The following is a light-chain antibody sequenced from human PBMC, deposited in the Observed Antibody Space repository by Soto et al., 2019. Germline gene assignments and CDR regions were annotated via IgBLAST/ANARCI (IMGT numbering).Light chain of an antibody. J-gene: IGKJ2*01. Sequence: EIVLTQSPGTLSLSPGERATLSCRASQSISSTYLAWYQQRPGQAPRLLIYGAPSRATGIPDRFSGSGSGTDFTLTVSRLEPEDFAVYYCQQYGNSVYTFGQGTTLEIK. V-gene: IGKV3-20*01. CDR1: QSISSTY. CDR3: QQYGNSVYT. CDR2: GAP.